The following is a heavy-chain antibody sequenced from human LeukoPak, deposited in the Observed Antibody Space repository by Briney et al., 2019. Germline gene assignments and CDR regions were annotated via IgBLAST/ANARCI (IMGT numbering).Heavy chain of an antibody. CDR3: ARVGSSWHGGMWDYYYYMDV. CDR1: GGSISSSSYY. V-gene: IGHV4-39*07. J-gene: IGHJ6*03. D-gene: IGHD6-13*01. Sequence: SETLSLTCTVSGGSISSSSYYWGWVRQPPGKGLEWIGSIYYSGGTYYNPSLKSRVTISVDTSKNQFSLKLSSVTAADTAVYYCARVGSSWHGGMWDYYYYMDVWGKGTTVTVSS. CDR2: IYYSGGT.